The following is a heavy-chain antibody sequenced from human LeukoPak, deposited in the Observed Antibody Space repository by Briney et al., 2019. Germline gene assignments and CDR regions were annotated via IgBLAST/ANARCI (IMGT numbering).Heavy chain of an antibody. D-gene: IGHD3-9*01. CDR2: IYPGDSDT. CDR1: GYSFGYIFSTYW. CDR3: ARFKAHYDILTGPISPYYFDY. Sequence: GESLKISCQGSGYSFGYIFSTYWIGWVRQMPGNGLEWVGIIYPGDSDTRYSPSFQGQVTISVDTSISTAYLQWSSLKASDSAMYYCARFKAHYDILTGPISPYYFDYWGQGTLVTVSS. J-gene: IGHJ4*02. V-gene: IGHV5-51*01.